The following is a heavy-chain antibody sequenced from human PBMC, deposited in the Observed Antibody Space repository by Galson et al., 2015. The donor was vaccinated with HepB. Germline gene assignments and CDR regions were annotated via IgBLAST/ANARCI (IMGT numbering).Heavy chain of an antibody. CDR2: IIPIFGTA. V-gene: IGHV1-69*13. Sequence: SVKVSCKASGGTFSSYAISWVRQAPGQGLEWMGGIIPIFGTANYAQKFQGRVTITADESTSTAYMELSSLRSEDTAVYYCARVDCSSTSCHYAEYFQHWGQGTLVTVSS. J-gene: IGHJ1*01. D-gene: IGHD2-2*01. CDR1: GGTFSSYA. CDR3: ARVDCSSTSCHYAEYFQH.